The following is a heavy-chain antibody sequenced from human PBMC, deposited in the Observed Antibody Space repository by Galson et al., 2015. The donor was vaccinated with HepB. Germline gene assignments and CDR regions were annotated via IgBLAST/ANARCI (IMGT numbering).Heavy chain of an antibody. J-gene: IGHJ5*01. CDR1: GFTFSSDA. V-gene: IGHV3-30-3*01. CDR2: ISYDGTNK. Sequence: SLRLSCAASGFTFSSDAMHWVRQAPGKGLEWVAIISYDGTNKYYGDSVKGRFTISRDNSKNAVDLQMNSLTTDDTAVYYCARELGATSPCFDSWGQGTLVTVSS. D-gene: IGHD1-26*01. CDR3: ARELGATSPCFDS.